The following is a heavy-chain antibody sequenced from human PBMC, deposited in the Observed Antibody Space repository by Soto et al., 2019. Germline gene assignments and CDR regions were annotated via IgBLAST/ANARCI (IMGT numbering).Heavy chain of an antibody. D-gene: IGHD6-13*01. Sequence: GASVKVSCKASGYSLSGYYLHWVRQAPGQGPEWMGWINPNSGGTKYVQKFQGRVTMTRDTSISTVYLELSGLRSDDTAVYYCARGGGIAAPGPNWFDPWGQGTLVTVSS. J-gene: IGHJ5*02. CDR1: GYSLSGYY. CDR3: ARGGGIAAPGPNWFDP. CDR2: INPNSGGT. V-gene: IGHV1-2*02.